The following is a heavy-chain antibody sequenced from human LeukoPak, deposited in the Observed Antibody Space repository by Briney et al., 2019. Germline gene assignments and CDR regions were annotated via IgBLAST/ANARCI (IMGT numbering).Heavy chain of an antibody. CDR1: GGTFSSYA. V-gene: IGHV1-69*13. D-gene: IGHD3-10*01. Sequence: PVKVSCKASGGTFSSYAISWVRQAPGQGLEWMGGIIPIFGTANYAQKFQGRVTITADESTSTAYMELSSLRSEDTAVYYCARRDYGSGSPYYFDYWGQGTLVTVSS. CDR2: IIPIFGTA. J-gene: IGHJ4*02. CDR3: ARRDYGSGSPYYFDY.